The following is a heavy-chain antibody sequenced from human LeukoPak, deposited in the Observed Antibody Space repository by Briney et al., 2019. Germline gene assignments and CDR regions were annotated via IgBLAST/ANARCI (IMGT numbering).Heavy chain of an antibody. J-gene: IGHJ4*02. CDR3: ASEVARKSLGH. Sequence: GGSLRLSCAASGFTFDDYSMHWVRQAPGKGLEWVSLISRDADRTYYADSVKGRFTISRDNSKNSLYLQMSSLRTEDTGLYYCASEVARKSLGHCGQGTLVTVSS. V-gene: IGHV3-43*01. CDR1: GFTFDDYS. D-gene: IGHD5-24*01. CDR2: ISRDADRT.